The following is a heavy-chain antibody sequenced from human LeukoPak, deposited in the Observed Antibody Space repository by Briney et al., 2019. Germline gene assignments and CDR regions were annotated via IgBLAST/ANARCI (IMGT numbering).Heavy chain of an antibody. D-gene: IGHD2-21*01. V-gene: IGHV3-23*01. Sequence: GGSLRLSCATSGFTFSSYAMSWVRQAPGKGLEWVPTISGGGGSTWYADSVKDQFTISRDNSKNTLYLQLSSLRADDTAVYYCATYFRGDFDYWGQGTLVTVSS. CDR1: GFTFSSYA. J-gene: IGHJ4*02. CDR2: ISGGGGST. CDR3: ATYFRGDFDY.